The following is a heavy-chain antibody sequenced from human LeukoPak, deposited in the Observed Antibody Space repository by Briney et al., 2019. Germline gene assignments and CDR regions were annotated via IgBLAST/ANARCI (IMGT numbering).Heavy chain of an antibody. CDR2: IYYSGST. Sequence: PSETLSLTCAVYGGSFSGYYWSWIRQPPGKGLEWTGYIYYSGSTNYNPSLNSRVTISVDTSKNQFSLRLSSVTAADTAIYYCARAVPGRFDYWGQGTLVTVSS. J-gene: IGHJ4*02. V-gene: IGHV4-59*08. CDR3: ARAVPGRFDY. CDR1: GGSFSGYY. D-gene: IGHD6-19*01.